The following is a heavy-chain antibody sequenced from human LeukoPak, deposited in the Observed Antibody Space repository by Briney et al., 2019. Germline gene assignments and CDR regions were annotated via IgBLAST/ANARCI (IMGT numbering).Heavy chain of an antibody. CDR2: INPNSGGT. CDR1: GCTFTGYY. J-gene: IGHJ4*02. Sequence: ASVKVSCKASGCTFTGYYMHWVRQAPGQGLEWMGWINPNSGGTNYAQKFQGRVTMTRDTSISTAYMELSRLRSDDTAVYYCARAALSYDILEGGDYWGQGTLVTVSS. D-gene: IGHD3-9*01. CDR3: ARAALSYDILEGGDY. V-gene: IGHV1-2*02.